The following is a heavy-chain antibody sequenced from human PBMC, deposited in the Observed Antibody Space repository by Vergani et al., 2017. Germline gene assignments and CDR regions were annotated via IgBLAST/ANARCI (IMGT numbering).Heavy chain of an antibody. CDR3: AKGYYDSSGYPPDY. J-gene: IGHJ4*02. V-gene: IGHV3-66*01. CDR1: GFTVSSNY. D-gene: IGHD3-22*01. Sequence: EVQLVESGGGLVQPGGSLRLSCAASGFTVSSNYMSWVRQAPGKGLEWVSVIYSGGSTYYADSVKGRFTISRDNAKNSLYLQMNSLRAEDTALYYCAKGYYDSSGYPPDYWGQGTLVTVSS. CDR2: IYSGGST.